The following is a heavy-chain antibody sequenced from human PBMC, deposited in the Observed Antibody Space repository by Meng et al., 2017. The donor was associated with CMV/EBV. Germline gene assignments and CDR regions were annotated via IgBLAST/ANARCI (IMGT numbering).Heavy chain of an antibody. V-gene: IGHV3-15*01. D-gene: IGHD3-22*01. J-gene: IGHJ4*02. CDR3: TTLYYYDSSGLNY. CDR1: GFTFSNAW. Sequence: GESLKISCAASGFTFSNAWMSWVRQAPGKGLEWVGRIKSKTDGGTTDYAAPVKGRFTISRDDSKNTLYLQMNSLKTEDTAVYYCTTLYYYDSSGLNYWGQGTLVIVSS. CDR2: IKSKTDGGTT.